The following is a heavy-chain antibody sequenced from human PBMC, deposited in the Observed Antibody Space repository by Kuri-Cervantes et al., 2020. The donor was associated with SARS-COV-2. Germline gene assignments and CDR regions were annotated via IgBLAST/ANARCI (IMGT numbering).Heavy chain of an antibody. CDR3: ARDLGEGPTGY. CDR1: GFTFSSYS. J-gene: IGHJ4*02. Sequence: LSLTCAASGFTFSSYSMNWVRQAPGKGLEWVSYISSSSSTIYYADSVKGRFTISRDNAKNSLYLQMNSLRAEDTAVYYCARDLGEGPTGYWGQGTLVTVSS. V-gene: IGHV3-48*01. D-gene: IGHD3-16*01. CDR2: ISSSSSTI.